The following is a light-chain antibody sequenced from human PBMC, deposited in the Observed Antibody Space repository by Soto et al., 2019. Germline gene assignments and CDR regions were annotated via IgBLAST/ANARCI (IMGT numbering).Light chain of an antibody. CDR2: DAS. V-gene: IGKV3-11*01. CDR3: QQRSNWPLT. J-gene: IGKJ4*01. Sequence: EIVLTQSPATLSLSPRERATLLFKGSPEGWRYLAWYQQKPGQAPRLLIHDASNRATGIPARFSGSGSGTDFTLTISSLEPEDFAVYYCQQRSNWPLTFGGGTKVEIK. CDR1: PEGWRY.